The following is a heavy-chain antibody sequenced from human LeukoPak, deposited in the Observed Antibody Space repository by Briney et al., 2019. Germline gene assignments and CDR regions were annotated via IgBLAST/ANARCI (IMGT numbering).Heavy chain of an antibody. CDR3: TTHYYDSSGYHYGAFDY. CDR2: VRSRANSYAT. CDR1: GFTFSGSA. V-gene: IGHV3-73*01. D-gene: IGHD3-22*01. J-gene: IGHJ4*02. Sequence: GGSLKLSCAASGFTFSGSAMHWVRQASGKGLEWVGRVRSRANSYATTYAASVKGRFSISRDDSKNTAFLEMNSLKTEDTAVYYCTTHYYDSSGYHYGAFDYWGQGTLVTVSS.